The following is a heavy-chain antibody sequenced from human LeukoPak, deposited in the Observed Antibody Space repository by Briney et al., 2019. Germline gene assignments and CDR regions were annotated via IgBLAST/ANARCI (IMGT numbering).Heavy chain of an antibody. V-gene: IGHV3-30*18. CDR2: ISYDGSNK. Sequence: GGSRRLSCAASGFTFSSYVMHWVRQAPGKGLEWVAVISYDGSNKYYADSLKGRFTISRDNSKNTLYLQMNSLRAEDTAVYSCAKALLWFGELRSEHYFDYWGQGSLVTVSS. D-gene: IGHD3-10*01. CDR1: GFTFSSYV. J-gene: IGHJ4*02. CDR3: AKALLWFGELRSEHYFDY.